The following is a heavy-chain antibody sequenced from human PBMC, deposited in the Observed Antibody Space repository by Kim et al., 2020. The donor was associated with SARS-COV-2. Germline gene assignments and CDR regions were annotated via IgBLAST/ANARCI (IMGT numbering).Heavy chain of an antibody. J-gene: IGHJ5*02. V-gene: IGHV4-59*09. D-gene: IGHD3-10*01. CDR3: ARGGGFGPFWGWFDP. Sequence: PSLKSRVTISVATSKNQFSLTLSSVTAADTAVDYCARGGGFGPFWGWFDPWGQGTLVTVSS.